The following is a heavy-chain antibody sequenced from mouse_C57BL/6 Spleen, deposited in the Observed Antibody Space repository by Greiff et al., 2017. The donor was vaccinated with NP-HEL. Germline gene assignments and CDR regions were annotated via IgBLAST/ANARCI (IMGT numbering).Heavy chain of an antibody. V-gene: IGHV5-4*01. CDR1: GFTFSSYA. CDR3: ARETEGFAY. CDR2: ISDGGSYT. Sequence: EVKLMESGGGLVKPGGSLKLSRAASGFTFSSYAMSWVRQTPEKRLEWVATISDGGSYTYYPDNVKGRFTISRDNAKNNLYLQMSHLKSEDTAMYYCARETEGFAYWGQGTLVTVSA. J-gene: IGHJ3*01.